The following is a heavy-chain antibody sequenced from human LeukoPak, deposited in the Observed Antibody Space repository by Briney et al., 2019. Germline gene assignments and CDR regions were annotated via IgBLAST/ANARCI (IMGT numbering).Heavy chain of an antibody. CDR3: ARGLAAADNWFDP. V-gene: IGHV3-7*05. D-gene: IGHD6-13*01. J-gene: IGHJ5*02. Sequence: SGGSLRLSCAASGFTFSNSWMTWVRQAPGKGLEWVAHINEDGSDKYYVDSVTGRFSISRDNTKNSLYLQMSSLRAEDTAVYYCARGLAAADNWFDPWGQGTLVTVSS. CDR2: INEDGSDK. CDR1: GFTFSNSW.